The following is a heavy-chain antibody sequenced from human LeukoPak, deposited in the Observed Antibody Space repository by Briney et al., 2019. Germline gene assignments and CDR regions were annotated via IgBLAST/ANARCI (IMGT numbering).Heavy chain of an antibody. D-gene: IGHD6-13*01. J-gene: IGHJ4*02. CDR2: MSGDATNT. V-gene: IGHV3-23*01. CDR1: GFTFSSFA. Sequence: GGSLRLSCAPSGFTFSSFAMNWVRQAPGKGLEWVSTMSGDATNTYYADSVKGRFTISRDNSKTTLFLQMNSLRAEDTAVYYCAKRTSGSSWYSSDSWGQGTLVTVSS. CDR3: AKRTSGSSWYSSDS.